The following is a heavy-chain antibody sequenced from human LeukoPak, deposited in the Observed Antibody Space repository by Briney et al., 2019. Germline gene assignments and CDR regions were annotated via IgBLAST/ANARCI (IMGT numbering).Heavy chain of an antibody. CDR3: AKLGSPYFDWFLMDV. CDR2: ISGSGGST. CDR1: GFTFSSYA. D-gene: IGHD3-9*01. J-gene: IGHJ6*02. Sequence: PGGSLRLSCAASGFTFSSYAMSWVRQAPGKGLEWVSAISGSGGSTYYADSVKGRFTISRDNSKNTPYLQMNSLRAEDTAVYYCAKLGSPYFDWFLMDVWGQGTTVTVSS. V-gene: IGHV3-23*01.